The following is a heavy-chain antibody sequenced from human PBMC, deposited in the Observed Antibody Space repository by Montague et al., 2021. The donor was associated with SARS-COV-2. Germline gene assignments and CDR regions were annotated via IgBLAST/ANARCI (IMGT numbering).Heavy chain of an antibody. CDR2: ISYDGSNK. Sequence: SLRLSCAASGFTFSSYAMHWVRQAPGKGLEWVAVISYDGSNKYYADSVKGRFTISRDNSKNTLYLQMNSLRAEDTAVYYCARELTYYGTDVWGQGTTATVSS. J-gene: IGHJ6*02. D-gene: IGHD2-21*02. CDR3: ARELTYYGTDV. V-gene: IGHV3-30-3*01. CDR1: GFTFSSYA.